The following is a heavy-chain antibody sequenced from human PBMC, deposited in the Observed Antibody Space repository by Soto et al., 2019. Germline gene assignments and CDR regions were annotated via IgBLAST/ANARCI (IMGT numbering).Heavy chain of an antibody. CDR2: IYYIGST. J-gene: IGHJ5*02. V-gene: IGHV4-59*01. CDR3: ARGLRRQLLNWFDP. D-gene: IGHD2-2*01. CDR1: GGSISSYY. Sequence: SETLSLTCTVSGGSISSYYWSWIRQPPGKGLEWIGYIYYIGSTNYNPSLKSRVTISVDTSKNQFSLKLSSVTAADTAVYYCARGLRRQLLNWFDPCRHLTLFTVSP.